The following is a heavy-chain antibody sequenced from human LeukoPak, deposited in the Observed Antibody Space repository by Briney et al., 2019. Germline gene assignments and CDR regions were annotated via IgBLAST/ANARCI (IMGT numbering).Heavy chain of an antibody. CDR1: GFTFSSDS. D-gene: IGHD3-10*01. Sequence: PGGSLRLSCAASGFTFSSDSMNWVRQAPGRGLEWVSSISSSSSYIYYADSVKGRFTISRDNAKNSLYLQMNSLRAEDTAVYYCERDFGITGDVWGKGTTVTVSS. J-gene: IGHJ6*04. V-gene: IGHV3-21*01. CDR3: ERDFGITGDV. CDR2: ISSSSSYI.